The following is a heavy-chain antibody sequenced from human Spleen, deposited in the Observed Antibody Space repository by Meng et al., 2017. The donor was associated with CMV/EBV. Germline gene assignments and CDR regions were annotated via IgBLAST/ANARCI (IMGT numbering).Heavy chain of an antibody. CDR3: ARGKAARLEIPLYFDY. V-gene: IGHV3-48*04. J-gene: IGHJ4*02. D-gene: IGHD6-6*01. CDR2: ISSSSSTI. Sequence: GESLKISCAASGFTLSSYSMNWVRQAPGKGLEWVSYISSSSSTIYYADSVKGRFTISRDNAKNSLYLQMNSLRAEDTAVYYCARGKAARLEIPLYFDYWGQGTLVTVSS. CDR1: GFTLSSYS.